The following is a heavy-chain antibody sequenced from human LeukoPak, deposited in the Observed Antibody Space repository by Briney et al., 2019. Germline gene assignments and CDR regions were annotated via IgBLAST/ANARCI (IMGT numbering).Heavy chain of an antibody. CDR1: GDSISSHKW. CDR3: ARGTNYNWDS. Sequence: PSGTLSLTCTVSGDSISSHKWWWCWVRQSPGKGLEWIGEISHSGSTTYNPSLKSRVTISADMSKNQFSLSLTSVTAADTAVYYCARGTNYNWDSWGQGILVTVSS. D-gene: IGHD1-20*01. J-gene: IGHJ4*02. V-gene: IGHV4-4*02. CDR2: ISHSGST.